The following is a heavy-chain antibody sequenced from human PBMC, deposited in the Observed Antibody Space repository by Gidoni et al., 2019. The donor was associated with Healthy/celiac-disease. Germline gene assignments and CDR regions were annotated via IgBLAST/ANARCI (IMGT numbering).Heavy chain of an antibody. V-gene: IGHV3-48*01. CDR3: ARGFSWGYAILTGYYADFDY. CDR1: GFTFSSYS. J-gene: IGHJ4*02. D-gene: IGHD3-9*01. CDR2: ISSSSSTI. Sequence: SCAASGFTFSSYSMNWVRQAPGKGLEWVSYISSSSSTIYYADSVKGRFTISRDNAKNSLYLQMNSLRAEDTAVYYCARGFSWGYAILTGYYADFDYWGQGTLVTVSS.